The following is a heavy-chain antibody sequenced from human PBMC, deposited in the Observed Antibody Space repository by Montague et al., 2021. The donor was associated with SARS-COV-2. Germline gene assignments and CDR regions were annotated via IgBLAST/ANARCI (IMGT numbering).Heavy chain of an antibody. D-gene: IGHD6-6*01. Sequence: SETLSLTCTVSGGSISSSSYYWGWIRQPPGKGLEWIGYIYYSESTNYNPSLTSRVSISVDTSKNQFSLKLSSVTAADTAVYYCARGREYSSTGGFDYWGQGT. CDR3: ARGREYSSTGGFDY. J-gene: IGHJ4*02. V-gene: IGHV4-61*05. CDR2: IYYSEST. CDR1: GGSISSSSYY.